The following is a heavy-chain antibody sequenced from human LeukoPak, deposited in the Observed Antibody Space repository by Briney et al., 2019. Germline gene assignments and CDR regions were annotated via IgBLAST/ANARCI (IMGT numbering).Heavy chain of an antibody. CDR3: AAAARSYRDTGDY. D-gene: IGHD3-16*02. CDR2: IVVGSGNT. CDR1: GFTFTSSA. J-gene: IGHJ4*02. V-gene: IGHV1-58*02. Sequence: SVKVSCKASGFTFTSSAMQWVRQARGQRLEWIGWIVVGSGNTNYAQKFQERVTITRDMSTSTAYMELSSLRSEDTAVYYCAAAARSYRDTGDYWGQGTLVTVSS.